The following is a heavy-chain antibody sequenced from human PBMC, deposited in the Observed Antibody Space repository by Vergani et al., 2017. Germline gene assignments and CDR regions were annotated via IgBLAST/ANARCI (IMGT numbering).Heavy chain of an antibody. CDR3: ARGVHCSSTLTYYEDD. Sequence: QVQLVQSGAEVKKPGSSVKVSCKASGGTFSSYAISWVRQAPGQGLEWMGGIIPIFGTANYAQKLQGRVTMTTDTSTSTAYMELRSLRSDDTAVYYCARGVHCSSTLTYYEDDWGQGTLVTVSS. D-gene: IGHD2-2*01. J-gene: IGHJ4*02. CDR1: GGTFSSYA. CDR2: IIPIFGTA. V-gene: IGHV1-69*06.